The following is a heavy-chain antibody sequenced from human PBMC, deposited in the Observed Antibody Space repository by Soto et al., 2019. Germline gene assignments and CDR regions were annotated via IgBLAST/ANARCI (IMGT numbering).Heavy chain of an antibody. CDR3: ARAPTNWNYHYYYYGMDV. V-gene: IGHV1-69*01. CDR1: GGNFSSYA. J-gene: IGHJ6*02. CDR2: IIPIFGTA. Sequence: QVQLVQSGAAVKKPGSSVKVSCKASGGNFSSYAISWVRQAPGQGLEWMGGIIPIFGTANYAQKFQGRVTITADESTSTAYMELSSLRSEDTAVYYCARAPTNWNYHYYYYGMDVWGQGTTVTVSS. D-gene: IGHD1-7*01.